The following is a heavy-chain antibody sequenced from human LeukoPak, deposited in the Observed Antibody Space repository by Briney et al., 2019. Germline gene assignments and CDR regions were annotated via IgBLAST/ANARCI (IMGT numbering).Heavy chain of an antibody. CDR2: ISGSGGST. CDR1: GFTFSSYG. D-gene: IGHD6-13*01. Sequence: PGGALRLSCAASGFTFSSYGMSWVRQAPGKGLEWVSAISGSGGSTYYADSVKGRFTISRDNSKNTLYLQMNSLRAEDTAVYYCAKVSIAAAGPYNFDYWGQGTLVTVSS. CDR3: AKVSIAAAGPYNFDY. J-gene: IGHJ4*02. V-gene: IGHV3-23*01.